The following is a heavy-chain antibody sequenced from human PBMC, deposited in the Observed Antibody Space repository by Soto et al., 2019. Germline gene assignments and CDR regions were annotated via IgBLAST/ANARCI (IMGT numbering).Heavy chain of an antibody. D-gene: IGHD5-18*01. J-gene: IGHJ4*02. V-gene: IGHV3-48*03. CDR3: AREDTAMVSFDY. CDR1: GFTFSSYE. CDR2: ISSSGSTI. Sequence: LRLSCAASGFTFSSYEMNWVRQAPGKGLEWVSYISSSGSTIYYADSVKGRFTISRDNAKNSLYLQMNSLRAEDTAVYYCAREDTAMVSFDYWGQGTLVTVSS.